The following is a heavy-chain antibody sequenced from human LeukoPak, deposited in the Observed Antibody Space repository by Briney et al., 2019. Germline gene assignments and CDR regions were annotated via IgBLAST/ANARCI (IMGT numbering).Heavy chain of an antibody. D-gene: IGHD5-24*01. V-gene: IGHV4-59*01. CDR1: GGSISSYY. J-gene: IGHJ4*02. CDR3: AGSANGYSPGVY. CDR2: IYNSGST. Sequence: AESLSLTCTASGGSISSYYWSWIRQPPGKGLEWMGYIYNSGSTNYTPSLKSRVTMSLDTSKSQFSVKLTSVTAADTAVYYCAGSANGYSPGVYWGQGTLVTVSS.